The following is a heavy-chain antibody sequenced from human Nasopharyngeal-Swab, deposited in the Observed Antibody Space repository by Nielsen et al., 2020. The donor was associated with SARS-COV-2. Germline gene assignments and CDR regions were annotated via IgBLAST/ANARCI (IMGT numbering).Heavy chain of an antibody. Sequence: GGSLRLSCAASGFTFDDYTMYWVRQRPGEGLEWVSGINWNSASKGYADSVKGRFTISRDNAKNSLYLLMNTLRSEDTALYYCARGTADYSNPSFDYWGQGTLVTVSS. CDR1: GFTFDDYT. D-gene: IGHD4-11*01. CDR3: ARGTADYSNPSFDY. J-gene: IGHJ4*02. V-gene: IGHV3-9*01. CDR2: INWNSASK.